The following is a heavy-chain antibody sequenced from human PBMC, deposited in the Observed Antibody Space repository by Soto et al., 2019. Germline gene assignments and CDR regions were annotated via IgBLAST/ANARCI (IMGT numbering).Heavy chain of an antibody. CDR2: ISAYNGNT. J-gene: IGHJ4*02. Sequence: QVQLVQSGAEVKKPGASVKVSCKASGYTFTSYGISWVRQAPGQGLEWVGWISAYNGNTNYAQKLPGRVTMTPDTSTHTAYMELRNLRSDDTAVYYCARVIAAAADFAYWGQGTLVTVSS. CDR3: ARVIAAAADFAY. CDR1: GYTFTSYG. V-gene: IGHV1-18*01. D-gene: IGHD6-13*01.